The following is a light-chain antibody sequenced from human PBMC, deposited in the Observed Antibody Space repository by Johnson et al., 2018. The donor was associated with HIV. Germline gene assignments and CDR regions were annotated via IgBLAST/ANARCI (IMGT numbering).Light chain of an antibody. V-gene: IGLV1-51*02. Sequence: QSVLTQPPSVSAAPGQKVTISCSGSSSNIGNNYVSWYQQPPGTAPKLLIYKNDKRPSGIPDRFSGSKSATSATLGITGLQPGDEADYYCGTWDNSLTTGALFGTGTKVTVL. J-gene: IGLJ1*01. CDR3: GTWDNSLTTGAL. CDR2: KND. CDR1: SSNIGNNY.